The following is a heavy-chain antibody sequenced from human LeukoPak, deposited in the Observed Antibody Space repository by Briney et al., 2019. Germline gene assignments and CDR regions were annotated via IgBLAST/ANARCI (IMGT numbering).Heavy chain of an antibody. CDR3: ARGVLY. J-gene: IGHJ4*02. V-gene: IGHV4-61*02. D-gene: IGHD4/OR15-4a*01. Sequence: SQTLSLTCTVSGGSISSCSYYWSWIRQPAGKGLEWIGRIYTSRSTNYNPSLKSRVTISVDTSKNQFSLKLSSVTAADTAVYYCARGVLYWGQGTLVTVSS. CDR2: IYTSRST. CDR1: GGSISSCSYY.